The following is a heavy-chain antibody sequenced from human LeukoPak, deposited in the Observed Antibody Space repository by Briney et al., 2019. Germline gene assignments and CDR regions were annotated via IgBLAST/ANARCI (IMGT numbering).Heavy chain of an antibody. Sequence: GGSLRLSCAASGFTFSSYAMSWVRQAPGKGLEWVSAISGSGGSTYYADSVKGRFTISRDNSKNTLYLQMNSLRVEDTAVYYCARDTRYFDWLYDYWGQGTLVTVSS. CDR1: GFTFSSYA. D-gene: IGHD3-9*01. CDR3: ARDTRYFDWLYDY. J-gene: IGHJ4*02. V-gene: IGHV3-23*01. CDR2: ISGSGGST.